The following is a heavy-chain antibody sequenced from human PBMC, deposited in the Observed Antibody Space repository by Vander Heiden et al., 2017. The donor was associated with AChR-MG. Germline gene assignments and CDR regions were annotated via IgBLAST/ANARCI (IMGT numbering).Heavy chain of an antibody. D-gene: IGHD2-15*01. CDR3: ARSDCSGGSCLFSSEGNNWFDP. CDR1: GFTFSDYY. J-gene: IGHJ5*02. Sequence: QVQLVESGGGLVKPGGSLRLSCAASGFTFSDYYMSWIRQAPGKGLEWVSYISSSGSTIYYADSVKGRFTISRDNAKNSLYLQMNSLRAEDTAVYYCARSDCSGGSCLFSSEGNNWFDPWGQGTLVTVSS. CDR2: ISSSGSTI. V-gene: IGHV3-11*01.